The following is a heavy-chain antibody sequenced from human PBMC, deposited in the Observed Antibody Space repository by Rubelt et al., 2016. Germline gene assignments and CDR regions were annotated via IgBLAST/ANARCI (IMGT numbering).Heavy chain of an antibody. CDR1: GGSISSGGYY. CDR3: ARDSRNYGMDV. Sequence: QVQLQESGPGLVKPSQTLSLTCTVSGGSISSGGYYWSWIRQHPGKRLEWIGYIYYSGSTNYNPSLKSRVTISVDTSKNQFSLKLSSVTAADTAVYYCARDSRNYGMDVWGQGTTVTVSS. CDR2: IYYSGST. D-gene: IGHD1-14*01. J-gene: IGHJ6*02. V-gene: IGHV4-31*03.